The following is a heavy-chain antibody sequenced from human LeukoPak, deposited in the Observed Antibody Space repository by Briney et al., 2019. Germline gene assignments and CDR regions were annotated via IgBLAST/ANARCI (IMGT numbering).Heavy chain of an antibody. CDR2: IRSKAYGGTT. CDR1: GFTFGDYA. D-gene: IGHD1-26*01. J-gene: IGHJ4*02. V-gene: IGHV3-49*03. CDR3: TSAGRIVGLDY. Sequence: GGSLRLSCTASGFTFGDYAMSWFRQAPGKGLGWVGFIRSKAYGGTTEYAASVKGRFTISRDDSKSIAYLQMNSLKTEDTAVYYCTSAGRIVGLDYWGQGTLVTVSS.